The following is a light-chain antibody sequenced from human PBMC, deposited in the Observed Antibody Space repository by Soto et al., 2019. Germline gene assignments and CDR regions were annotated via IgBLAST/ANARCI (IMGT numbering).Light chain of an antibody. CDR2: GAY. J-gene: IGKJ5*01. CDR3: QQYNNWPPYT. V-gene: IGKV3-15*01. CDR1: QSVSTN. Sequence: ILLTQSPSTMSLSPGERATLSCRTSQSVSTNLAWYQKKPGQPPRLLIYGAYTRATDIPARFSGSGSGTEFTLTIIGLQSEDFAVYYCQQYNNWPPYTFGQGTRLEIK.